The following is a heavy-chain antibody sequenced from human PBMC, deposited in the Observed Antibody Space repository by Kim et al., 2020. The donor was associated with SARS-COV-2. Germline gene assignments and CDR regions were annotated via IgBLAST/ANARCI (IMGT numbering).Heavy chain of an antibody. V-gene: IGHV1-18*01. Sequence: ASVKVSCKASGYTFTSYGISWVRQAPGQGLEWMGWISAYNGNTNYAQKLQGRVTMTTDTSTSTAYMELRSLRSDDTAVYYCASTRITIFGVVIALDYWGQGTLVTGSS. CDR3: ASTRITIFGVVIALDY. CDR2: ISAYNGNT. CDR1: GYTFTSYG. D-gene: IGHD3-3*01. J-gene: IGHJ4*02.